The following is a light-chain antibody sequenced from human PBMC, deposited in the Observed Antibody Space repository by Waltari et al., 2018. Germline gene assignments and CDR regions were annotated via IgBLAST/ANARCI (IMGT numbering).Light chain of an antibody. CDR1: GSNIGTNF. CDR2: RTD. CDR3: ASWDGTLSGWL. J-gene: IGLJ3*02. Sequence: QSALTQPPSASGAPGQRVTISCSGGGSNIGTNFVYWYKQLPGSAPKLLMYRTDQRPRGVPGRFAGSKSGTSGSLAISGLRAEDEADYYCASWDGTLSGWLFGGGTTLTVL. V-gene: IGLV1-47*01.